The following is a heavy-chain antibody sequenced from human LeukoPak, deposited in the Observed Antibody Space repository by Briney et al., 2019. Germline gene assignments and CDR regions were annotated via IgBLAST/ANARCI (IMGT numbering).Heavy chain of an antibody. CDR2: IYYTGST. CDR3: ARSSCSGGSCYWY. D-gene: IGHD2-15*01. J-gene: IGHJ4*02. V-gene: IGHV4-59*01. Sequence: PSETLSLTCTVSSGSISSNYWSWIRQPPGKGLEWIGFIYYTGSTNYNPSLKSRVTISVDTSKTQFSLKLSSVTAADTAVYYCARSSCSGGSCYWYWGQGTLVTVSS. CDR1: SGSISSNY.